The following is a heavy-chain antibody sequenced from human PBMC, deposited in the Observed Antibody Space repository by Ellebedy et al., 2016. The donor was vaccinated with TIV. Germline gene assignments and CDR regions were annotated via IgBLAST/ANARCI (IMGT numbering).Heavy chain of an antibody. V-gene: IGHV3-7*03. CDR1: GFTFSSYW. CDR2: IRQDGSEK. D-gene: IGHD1-1*01. CDR3: ARDAYNPGSVFDY. Sequence: PGGSLRLSCTVSGFTFSSYWLSWVRQAPGKGVEWVATIRQDGSEKSHVDSVQGRFTVSRDNARNSLNLQMNSLRAEARAVYYCARDAYNPGSVFDYWGQGTLVTVSS. J-gene: IGHJ4*02.